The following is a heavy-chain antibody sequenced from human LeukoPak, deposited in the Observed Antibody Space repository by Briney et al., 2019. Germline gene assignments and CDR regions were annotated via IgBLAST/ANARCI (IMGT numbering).Heavy chain of an antibody. CDR2: INPNSGGT. CDR1: GYTFTGYY. CDR3: ARDPSTVTTGTIYYYYYMDV. J-gene: IGHJ6*03. V-gene: IGHV1-2*06. Sequence: ASVKVSCKASGYTFTGYYMHWVRQAPGQGLEWMGLINPNSGGTNYAQKFQGRVTMTRDTSISTAYMELSRLRSDDTAVYYCARDPSTVTTGTIYYYYYMDVWGKGTTVTVSS. D-gene: IGHD4-17*01.